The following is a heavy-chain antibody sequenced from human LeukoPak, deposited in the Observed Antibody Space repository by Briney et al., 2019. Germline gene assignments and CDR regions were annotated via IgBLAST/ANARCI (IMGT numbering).Heavy chain of an antibody. Sequence: PSETLSLTCTVSGYSISSGYYWGWIRQPPGKGLEWIGSIYHSGSTYYNPSLKSRVTISVDTSKNQFSLKLSSVTAADTAVYYCARGRRYSGSYYEYWGQGTLVTVSS. CDR3: ARGRRYSGSYYEY. CDR1: GYSISSGYY. V-gene: IGHV4-38-2*02. J-gene: IGHJ4*02. CDR2: IYHSGST. D-gene: IGHD1-26*01.